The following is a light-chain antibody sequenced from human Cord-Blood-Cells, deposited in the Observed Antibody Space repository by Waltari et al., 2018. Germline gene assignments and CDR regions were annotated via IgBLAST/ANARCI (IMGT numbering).Light chain of an antibody. CDR1: SSDVGGYNY. J-gene: IGLJ3*02. CDR3: SSYTSSSTRV. CDR2: DVS. V-gene: IGLV2-14*01. Sequence: QSALTQPASVSGSPGQSITISCTGTSSDVGGYNYVSWYQQHPGKAPTLMISDVSKRPSGVSNRFSGSKSGNTASLTISGLQAEDEADYYCSSYTSSSTRVFGGGTKLTVL.